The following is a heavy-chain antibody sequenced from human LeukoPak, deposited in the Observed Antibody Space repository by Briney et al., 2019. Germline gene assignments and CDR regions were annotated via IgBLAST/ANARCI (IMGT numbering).Heavy chain of an antibody. CDR3: ARDGIVVVPAASDLIFDY. Sequence: RASVKVSCKASGYTFTSYGISWVRQAPGQGLEWMGWISAYNGNTNYAQKLQGRVTMTTDTSTSTAYMELRSLRSDDTAVYYCARDGIVVVPAASDLIFDYWGQGTLVTVSS. CDR2: ISAYNGNT. D-gene: IGHD2-2*01. V-gene: IGHV1-18*01. CDR1: GYTFTSYG. J-gene: IGHJ4*02.